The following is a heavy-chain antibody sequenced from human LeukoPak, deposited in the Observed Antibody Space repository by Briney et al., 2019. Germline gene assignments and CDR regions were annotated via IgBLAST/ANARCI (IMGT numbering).Heavy chain of an antibody. CDR2: INHSGST. Sequence: PSETLSLTCAVYGGSFSGHYWSWIRQPPGKGPAWIGEINHSGSTNYNPSLKSRVTISTDTPKNQFSLKLTSVTAADTAVYYCASTPYDSSGPTPSWGQGTLVTVSS. V-gene: IGHV4-34*01. CDR3: ASTPYDSSGPTPS. D-gene: IGHD3-22*01. CDR1: GGSFSGHY. J-gene: IGHJ4*02.